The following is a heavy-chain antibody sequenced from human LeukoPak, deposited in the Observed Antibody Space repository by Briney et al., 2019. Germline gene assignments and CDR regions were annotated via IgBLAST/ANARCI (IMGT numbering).Heavy chain of an antibody. CDR2: IRQDGSER. CDR3: ARDLGAQQQLPTFDS. V-gene: IGHV3-7*01. CDR1: GFTFNRHW. J-gene: IGHJ4*02. D-gene: IGHD6-13*01. Sequence: GGSLRLSCAASGFTFNRHWMSWVRQAPGQGLEWVATIRQDGSERHYVDSVTGRFIISRDNAKNSLSLQMNSLRAEDTAAYYCARDLGAQQQLPTFDSWGQGILVTVSS.